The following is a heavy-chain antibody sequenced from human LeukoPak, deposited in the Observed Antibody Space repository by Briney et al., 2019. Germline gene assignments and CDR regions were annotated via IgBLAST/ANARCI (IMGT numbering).Heavy chain of an antibody. CDR2: IKQDGNEK. V-gene: IGHV3-7*05. CDR3: AKEVSWRVAGTMGLDY. CDR1: GFTLSSFW. Sequence: GGSLRLSCAASGFTLSSFWMSWVRQAPGKGLEWVANIKQDGNEKYYADSVKGRFTISRDNAKNSLYLQMNSLRAEDTAVYYCAKEVSWRVAGTMGLDYWGQGTLVTVSS. J-gene: IGHJ4*02. D-gene: IGHD6-19*01.